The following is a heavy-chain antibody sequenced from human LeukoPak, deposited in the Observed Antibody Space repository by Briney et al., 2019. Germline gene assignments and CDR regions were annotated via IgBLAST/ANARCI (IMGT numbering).Heavy chain of an antibody. CDR2: IYYSGST. CDR3: ARVSRYDFWSRPRGYAFDI. Sequence: SETLSLTCTVSGGSVSSGSYYWSWIRQPPGKGLKWIGYIYYSGSTNYNPSLKSRVTISVDTSKNQFSLKLSSVTAADTAVYYCARVSRYDFWSRPRGYAFDIWGQGTMVTVSS. J-gene: IGHJ3*02. CDR1: GGSVSSGSYY. V-gene: IGHV4-61*01. D-gene: IGHD3-3*01.